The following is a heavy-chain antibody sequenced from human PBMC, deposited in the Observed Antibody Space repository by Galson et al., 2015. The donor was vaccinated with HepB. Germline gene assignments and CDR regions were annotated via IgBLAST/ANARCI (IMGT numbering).Heavy chain of an antibody. Sequence: SLRLSCAASGFTFSSYWMSWVRQAPGKGLEWVANIKQDGSEKYYVDSVKGRFTISRDNAKNSLYLQMNSLRAEDTAVYYCARGSRAAAGWFDPWGQGTLVTVSS. CDR3: ARGSRAAAGWFDP. CDR1: GFTFSSYW. J-gene: IGHJ5*02. CDR2: IKQDGSEK. V-gene: IGHV3-7*03. D-gene: IGHD6-13*01.